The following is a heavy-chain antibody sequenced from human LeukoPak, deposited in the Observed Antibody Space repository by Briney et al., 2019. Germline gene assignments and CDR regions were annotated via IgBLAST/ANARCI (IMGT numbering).Heavy chain of an antibody. V-gene: IGHV4-61*02. D-gene: IGHD5-18*01. Sequence: PSETLSLTCTVSGGSISRGSYYWSWIRQPAGKGLEWIGRIYTSGSTNYNPSLKSRVTISVDTSKNQFSLKLSSVTAADTAVYYCARARGYSYGYVDYWGQGTLVTVSS. CDR1: GGSISRGSYY. CDR2: IYTSGST. CDR3: ARARGYSYGYVDY. J-gene: IGHJ4*02.